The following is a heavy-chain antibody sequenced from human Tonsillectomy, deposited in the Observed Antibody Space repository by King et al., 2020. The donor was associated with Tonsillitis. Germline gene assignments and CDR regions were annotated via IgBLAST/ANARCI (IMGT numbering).Heavy chain of an antibody. D-gene: IGHD2-15*01. J-gene: IGHJ3*02. CDR3: AREHCSGGNCYAIDAFDI. Sequence: VQLQESGPGLVKPSETLSLICTVSGGSISGYYWSWIRQPPGKGLEWIGYIYYSGSTNYNPSLKSRVTFSVDTSKNQFSLRLSSVTAADTAVYYCAREHCSGGNCYAIDAFDICGQGTMVTVSS. CDR1: GGSISGYY. CDR2: IYYSGST. V-gene: IGHV4-59*01.